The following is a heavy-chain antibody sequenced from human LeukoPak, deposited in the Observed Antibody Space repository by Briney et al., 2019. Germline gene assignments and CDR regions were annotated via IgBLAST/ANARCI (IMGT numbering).Heavy chain of an antibody. V-gene: IGHV4-61*02. CDR3: ARGPYSYDSSGAFDI. Sequence: SQTLSLTCTVSGDSISSGDYYWSWIRQPAGKGLEWNGRISRSGSPNYNPSLKSRVTMSVDPYQNQFSLKLSSVTAADTAVYFWARGPYSYDSSGAFDIWGQGTMVTVSS. D-gene: IGHD3-22*01. J-gene: IGHJ3*02. CDR1: GDSISSGDYY. CDR2: ISRSGSP.